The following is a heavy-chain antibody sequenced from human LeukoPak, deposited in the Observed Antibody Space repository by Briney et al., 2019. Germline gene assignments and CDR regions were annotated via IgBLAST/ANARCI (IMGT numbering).Heavy chain of an antibody. Sequence: ASVKVSCKASGYTFTGYYMHWVRQAPGQGLEWMGWINPNSGGTNYAQKFQGRVTMTRDTSISTAYMELSRLRSDDTAVYYCARGPLMTTVTTFTYWGQGTLVTVAS. CDR2: INPNSGGT. D-gene: IGHD4-17*01. CDR3: ARGPLMTTVTTFTY. J-gene: IGHJ4*02. CDR1: GYTFTGYY. V-gene: IGHV1-2*02.